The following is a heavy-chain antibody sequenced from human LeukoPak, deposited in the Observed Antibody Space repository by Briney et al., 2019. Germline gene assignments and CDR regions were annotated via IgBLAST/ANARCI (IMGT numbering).Heavy chain of an antibody. CDR2: IYYSGST. D-gene: IGHD3-22*01. Sequence: SQTLSLTCTVSGGSISSSGYYWSWIRQHSGKGLEWIGYIYYSGSTYYNPSLKSRVTISVDTSKNQFSLKLSSVTAADTAVYYCARGMYYDSSGYGPYYYYYGMDVWGQGTTVTVSS. CDR1: GGSISSSGYY. J-gene: IGHJ6*02. V-gene: IGHV4-31*03. CDR3: ARGMYYDSSGYGPYYYYYGMDV.